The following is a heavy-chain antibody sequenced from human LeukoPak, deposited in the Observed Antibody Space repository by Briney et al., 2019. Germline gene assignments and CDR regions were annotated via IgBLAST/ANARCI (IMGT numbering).Heavy chain of an antibody. J-gene: IGHJ4*02. V-gene: IGHV3-66*01. CDR2: IYSGGST. Sequence: PGGSLRLSCAASGLIVSSNYMSWVRQAPGKGLEWVSVIYSGGSTYYADSVKGRFTISRDNSKNTLYLQMNSLRAEDTAVYYCARAPLWFGELTWYYFDYWGQGTLVTVSS. D-gene: IGHD3-10*01. CDR1: GLIVSSNY. CDR3: ARAPLWFGELTWYYFDY.